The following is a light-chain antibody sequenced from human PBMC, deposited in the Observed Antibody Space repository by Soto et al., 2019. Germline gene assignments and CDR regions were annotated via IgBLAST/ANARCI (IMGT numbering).Light chain of an antibody. CDR3: QQYNQWPIT. CDR2: YTS. J-gene: IGKJ5*01. CDR1: QSVSSD. V-gene: IGKV3-15*01. Sequence: EIVMTQSPATLSVSPGESATLSCRASQSVSSDLAWYQQKPGQAHRPLIYYTSTRATGFPARFSGGGSGTEGTITISSLQSEDSEFYYCQQYNQWPITFGQGTRLEIK.